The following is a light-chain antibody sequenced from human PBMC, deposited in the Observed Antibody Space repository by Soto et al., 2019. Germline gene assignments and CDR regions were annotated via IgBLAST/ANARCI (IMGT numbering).Light chain of an antibody. Sequence: AIQMTQSPSSLSASVGDRVSLTCRASQDLGHFLSWYQHRPGKAPKLLIYGASSLHVGAPSRISGSGSGTDFTLTISSLQPEDSGTYFWLQDHTSPWTLGQGSRVAI. CDR1: QDLGHF. CDR2: GAS. J-gene: IGKJ1*01. V-gene: IGKV1-6*01. CDR3: LQDHTSPWT.